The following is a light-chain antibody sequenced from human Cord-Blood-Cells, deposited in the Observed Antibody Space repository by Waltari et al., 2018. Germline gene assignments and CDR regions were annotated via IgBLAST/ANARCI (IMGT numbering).Light chain of an antibody. CDR2: EVS. V-gene: IGLV2-23*02. Sequence: QSALTQPASVSGSPGQSITISCTGTSRDVRSYTLVSWYQQHPGKAPNLMIYEVSKRPSGVSNRFSGSKSGNTASLTISGLQAEDEADYYCCSYAGSSTFVVFGGGTKLTVL. CDR1: SRDVRSYTL. J-gene: IGLJ2*01. CDR3: CSYAGSSTFVV.